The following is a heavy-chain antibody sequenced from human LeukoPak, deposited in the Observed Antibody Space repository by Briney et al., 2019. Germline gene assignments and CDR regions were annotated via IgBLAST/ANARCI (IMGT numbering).Heavy chain of an antibody. CDR2: TSFDGGNK. J-gene: IGHJ6*04. D-gene: IGHD1-26*01. Sequence: GGSLRLSCAASGLTFSSFGMHWVRQAPGKGLEWVAVTSFDGGNKHYADSVKGRFTISRDNSKNTLYLQMNTLRVEDTAVYYFAKGRLLGAPGGMDVWGKGTTVTVSS. CDR1: GLTFSSFG. CDR3: AKGRLLGAPGGMDV. V-gene: IGHV3-30*18.